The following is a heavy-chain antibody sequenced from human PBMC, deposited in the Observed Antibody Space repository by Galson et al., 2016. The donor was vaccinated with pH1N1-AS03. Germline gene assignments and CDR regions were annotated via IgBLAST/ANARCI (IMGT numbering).Heavy chain of an antibody. J-gene: IGHJ5*02. CDR2: INPTSGGT. Sequence: SVKVSCKASGYNFTDYYIPWVRQAPGQGLEWMSRINPTSGGTQYGEKFQGRVIMTRDTSISTGYMELSRLKFDDTAIYYCAREVSTIRGRGWFDPWGQGTLVTVSS. CDR1: GYNFTDYY. V-gene: IGHV1-2*06. D-gene: IGHD3-16*01. CDR3: AREVSTIRGRGWFDP.